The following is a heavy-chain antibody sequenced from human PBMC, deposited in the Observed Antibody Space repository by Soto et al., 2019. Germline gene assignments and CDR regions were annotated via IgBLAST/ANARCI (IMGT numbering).Heavy chain of an antibody. V-gene: IGHV3-48*03. CDR1: GFTFSSYE. J-gene: IGHJ3*02. CDR3: ARDLSGSDAFDI. CDR2: ISSSGSTI. Sequence: GGSLRLSCAASGFTFSSYEMNWVRQAPGKGLEWVSYISSSGSTIYYADSVKGRFTISRDNAKNSLYLQMNSLRAEDTAVYYCARDLSGSDAFDIWGQGTMVTVSS. D-gene: IGHD1-26*01.